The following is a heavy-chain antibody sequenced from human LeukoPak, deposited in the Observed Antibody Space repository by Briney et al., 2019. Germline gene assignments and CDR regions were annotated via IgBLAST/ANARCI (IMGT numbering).Heavy chain of an antibody. CDR3: GSNYLTARLGYYYYGMDV. V-gene: IGHV1-69*13. CDR2: IIPIFGTA. CDR1: GGTFSSYA. Sequence: SVTVSCKASGGTFSSYAISWVRQAPGQGLEWMGGIIPIFGTANYAQKFQGRVTITADESTSTAYMELSSLRSEDTAVYYCGSNYLTARLGYYYYGMDVWGQGTTVTVSS. D-gene: IGHD5-24*01. J-gene: IGHJ6*02.